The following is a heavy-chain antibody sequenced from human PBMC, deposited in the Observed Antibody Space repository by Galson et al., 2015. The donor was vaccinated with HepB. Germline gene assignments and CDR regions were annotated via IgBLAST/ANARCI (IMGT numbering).Heavy chain of an antibody. Sequence: SVKVSCKVSGYTLTELSMHWVRQAPGKGLEWMGGFDPEDGETIYAQKFQGRVTITADESTSTAYMELSSLRSEDTAVYYCARVRNQLLHGGVDYWGQGTLVTVSS. D-gene: IGHD2-2*01. CDR3: ARVRNQLLHGGVDY. CDR1: GYTLTELS. V-gene: IGHV1-24*01. J-gene: IGHJ4*02. CDR2: FDPEDGET.